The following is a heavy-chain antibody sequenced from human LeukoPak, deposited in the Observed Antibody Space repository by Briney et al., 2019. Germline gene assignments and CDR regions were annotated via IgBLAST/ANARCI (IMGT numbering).Heavy chain of an antibody. CDR2: IYYSGST. CDR3: ARSHSVWTSFDY. D-gene: IGHD3/OR15-3a*01. CDR1: GGSISSYY. J-gene: IGHJ4*02. V-gene: IGHV4-59*01. Sequence: SETLSLTCTVSGGSISSYYWSWLREPPGKGLEWIGYIYYSGSTNYNPSLKSRVTISVDTSKNQFSLKLSSVTAADTAVYYCARSHSVWTSFDYWGQGTLVTVSS.